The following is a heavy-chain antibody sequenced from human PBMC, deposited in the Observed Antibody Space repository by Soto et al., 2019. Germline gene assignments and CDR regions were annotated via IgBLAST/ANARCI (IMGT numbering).Heavy chain of an antibody. D-gene: IGHD6-13*01. CDR1: GFTFSSYA. Sequence: EVQLLESGGGLVQPGGSLRLSCAASGFTFSSYAMSWVRQAPGKGLEWVSAISGSGGSTYYADSVKGRFTISRDNSKNTLYLQMNSPRAEDTAVYYCAKDSPGKVYYYYYGMDVWGQGTTVTVSS. J-gene: IGHJ6*02. CDR3: AKDSPGKVYYYYYGMDV. CDR2: ISGSGGST. V-gene: IGHV3-23*01.